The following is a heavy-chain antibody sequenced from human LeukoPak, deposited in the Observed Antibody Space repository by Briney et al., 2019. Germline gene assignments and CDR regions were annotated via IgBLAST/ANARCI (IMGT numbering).Heavy chain of an antibody. CDR1: GFTFDDYA. D-gene: IGHD6-19*01. Sequence: GRSLRLSCAASGFTFDDYAMHWVRQAPGKGLEWVSGISWNSGSIGYADSVKGRFTISRDNAKNSLYLQMNSLRAEDMALYYCAKDVHSSRWIGAFDIWGQGTMVTVSS. CDR2: ISWNSGSI. V-gene: IGHV3-9*03. J-gene: IGHJ3*02. CDR3: AKDVHSSRWIGAFDI.